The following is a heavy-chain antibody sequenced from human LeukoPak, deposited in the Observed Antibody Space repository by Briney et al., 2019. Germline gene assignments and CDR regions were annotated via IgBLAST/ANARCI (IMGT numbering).Heavy chain of an antibody. Sequence: ASVKVSCKASGYRFSDHGISWVRQAPGQGLEWMGWLSVDNGYAKYAQRVQGRLTMTTDTSTTTAYMELRSLRPDDTAVYYCARRSDAWYYNAMDVWGQGTTVTVSS. CDR1: GYRFSDHG. V-gene: IGHV1-18*04. CDR3: ARRSDAWYYNAMDV. D-gene: IGHD3-10*01. CDR2: LSVDNGYA. J-gene: IGHJ6*02.